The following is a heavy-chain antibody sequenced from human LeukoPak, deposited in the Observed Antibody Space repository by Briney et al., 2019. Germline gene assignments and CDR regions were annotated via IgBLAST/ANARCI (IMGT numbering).Heavy chain of an antibody. V-gene: IGHV3-23*01. Sequence: GGSLRLSCAASGFTFSSYAMSWVRQAPGKELEWVSAISGSGGSTYYADSVKGRFTISRDNSKNTLYLQMNSLRAEDTAVYYCAKDRVLSYGYGEFDYWGQGTLVTVSS. CDR3: AKDRVLSYGYGEFDY. D-gene: IGHD5-18*01. CDR1: GFTFSSYA. J-gene: IGHJ4*02. CDR2: ISGSGGST.